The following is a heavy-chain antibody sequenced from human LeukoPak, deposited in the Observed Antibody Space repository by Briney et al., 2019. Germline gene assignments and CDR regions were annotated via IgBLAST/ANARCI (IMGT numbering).Heavy chain of an antibody. CDR3: ARLERRDGFDY. D-gene: IGHD5-24*01. CDR1: GGSISSSSYY. J-gene: IGHJ4*02. Sequence: SETLSLTCTVSGGSISSSSYYWGWIRQPPGKGLEWIGSIYYSGSTHYNPSLKSRVTISVDTSKNQFSLKLSSVTAADTAVYYCARLERRDGFDYWGQGTLVTVSS. CDR2: IYYSGST. V-gene: IGHV4-39*01.